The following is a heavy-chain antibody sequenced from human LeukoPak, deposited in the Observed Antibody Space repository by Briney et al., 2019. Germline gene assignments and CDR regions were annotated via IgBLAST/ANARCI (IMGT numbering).Heavy chain of an antibody. D-gene: IGHD4/OR15-4a*01. CDR1: GFMFSNSW. CDR3: ARGGCPSDQ. J-gene: IGHJ4*02. Sequence: PGGSLRLSCTASGFMFSNSWMHWVRQAQGKGLVWVSRVHGDGGSRDYADSVKGRFTVSRDNAQNTLYLQMTSLRAEDTGFYYCARGGCPSDQWGQGTGVTVSS. CDR2: VHGDGGSR. V-gene: IGHV3-74*01.